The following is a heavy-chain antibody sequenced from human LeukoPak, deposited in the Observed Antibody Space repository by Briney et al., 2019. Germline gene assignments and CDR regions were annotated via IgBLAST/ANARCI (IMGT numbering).Heavy chain of an antibody. CDR1: GFTFSSYA. V-gene: IGHV3-23*01. Sequence: PGGSLRLSCAASGFTFSSYAMSWVRQAPGKGLEWVSAISGSGGSTYYADSVRGRFTISRDNSKNTLYLQMNSLRAEDTAVYYCARDASGTYYFDYWGQGILVTVSS. J-gene: IGHJ4*02. CDR2: ISGSGGST. D-gene: IGHD1-26*01. CDR3: ARDASGTYYFDY.